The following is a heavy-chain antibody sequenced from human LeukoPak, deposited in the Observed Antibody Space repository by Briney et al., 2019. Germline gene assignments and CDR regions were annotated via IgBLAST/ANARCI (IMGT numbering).Heavy chain of an antibody. CDR1: GDSVSSNSAA. V-gene: IGHV6-1*01. CDR3: ARDWWFRGYDLYYFDY. J-gene: IGHJ4*02. Sequence: SQTLSLTCAISGDSVSSNSAAWNWIRQSPSRGLEWLGRTYYKSKWYNAYAVSVKSRITINPDTSKNQFSLQLNSATPEDTAVYYCARDWWFRGYDLYYFDYWGQGTLVTVSS. CDR2: TYYKSKWYN. D-gene: IGHD5-12*01.